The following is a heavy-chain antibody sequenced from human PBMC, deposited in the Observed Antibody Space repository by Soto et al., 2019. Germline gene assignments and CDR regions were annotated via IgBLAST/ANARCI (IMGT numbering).Heavy chain of an antibody. Sequence: SETLSLTCAVYGGSFGGYYWSWIRQPPGKGPEWIGEINHSGSTNYNPSLKSRVTISVDTSKNQFSLKLSSVTAADTAVYYCARAAILPKIDYWGQGTLVTVS. CDR2: INHSGST. CDR3: ARAAILPKIDY. CDR1: GGSFGGYY. D-gene: IGHD3-3*01. J-gene: IGHJ4*02. V-gene: IGHV4-34*01.